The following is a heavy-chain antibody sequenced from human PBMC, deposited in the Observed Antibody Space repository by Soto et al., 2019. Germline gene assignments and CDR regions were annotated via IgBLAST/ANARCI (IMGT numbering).Heavy chain of an antibody. D-gene: IGHD2-15*01. CDR1: GFTFSSYA. Sequence: EGSLTLSCTASGFTFSSYAMHWVRQAPGKGLVWVALISYDGSKKYYADSVKGRFTISRDNSKNTLYLQMNSLRAEDTGVYYCARDLGGQPYYYYYYGMDVWGQGTTVTVSS. V-gene: IGHV3-30-3*01. CDR3: ARDLGGQPYYYYYYGMDV. CDR2: ISYDGSKK. J-gene: IGHJ6*02.